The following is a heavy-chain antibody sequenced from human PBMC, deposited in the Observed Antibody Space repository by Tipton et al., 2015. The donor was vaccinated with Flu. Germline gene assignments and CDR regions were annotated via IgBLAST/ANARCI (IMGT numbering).Heavy chain of an antibody. CDR2: IHHTHSS. J-gene: IGHJ5*02. CDR1: GGSISSYY. V-gene: IGHV4-59*08. CDR3: ARRDFSNYVSDPKNWFDP. Sequence: TLSLTCNVSGGSISSYYWSWIRQPPGMGLEWIRCIHHTHSSKYNPSLKSRVTISVDTSRNHFSLKLSSVTAADTAVYYCARRDFSNYVSDPKNWFDPWGQLALVTVSS. D-gene: IGHD4-11*01.